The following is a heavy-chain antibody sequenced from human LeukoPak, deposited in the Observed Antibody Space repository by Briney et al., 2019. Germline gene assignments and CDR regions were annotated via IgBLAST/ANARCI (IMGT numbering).Heavy chain of an antibody. J-gene: IGHJ4*02. Sequence: SETLSLTCTVSGGSISSYYWSWIRQPPGKGLEWIGYIYYSGRPNYNPSLKSRVTISVDTSQNQFSLKLSSVTAADTAVYHCARAWQWLVGDFDYWGQGTLVSVCS. V-gene: IGHV4-59*01. CDR3: ARAWQWLVGDFDY. CDR2: IYYSGRP. D-gene: IGHD6-19*01. CDR1: GGSISSYY.